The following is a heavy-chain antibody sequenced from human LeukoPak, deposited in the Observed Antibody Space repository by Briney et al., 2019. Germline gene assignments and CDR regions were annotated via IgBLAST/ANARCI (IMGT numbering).Heavy chain of an antibody. CDR1: GFTFSNYW. J-gene: IGHJ4*02. Sequence: GGSLRLSCRASGFTFSNYWMHWVRQAPGKGLVWVSHINSVGRSATYADSVKGRFTISRDNAKNTLYLQINSPRAEDTAVYYCAREPYYHDNSAYYLNYFDSWGQGTLVTVSS. V-gene: IGHV3-74*01. CDR3: AREPYYHDNSAYYLNYFDS. D-gene: IGHD3-22*01. CDR2: INSVGRSA.